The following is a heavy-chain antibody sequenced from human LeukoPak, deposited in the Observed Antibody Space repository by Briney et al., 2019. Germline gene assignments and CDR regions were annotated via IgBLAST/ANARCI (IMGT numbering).Heavy chain of an antibody. J-gene: IGHJ5*02. CDR2: IIPIFGTA. CDR3: ARGSVAVAGNWFDP. V-gene: IGHV1-69*05. D-gene: IGHD6-19*01. CDR1: GGTFSSYA. Sequence: GSSVKVSCKASGGTFSSYAISWVRQAPGQGPEWMGGIIPIFGTANYAQKFQGRVTITTDESTSTAYMELSSLRSEDTAEYYCARGSVAVAGNWFDPWGQGTLVTVSS.